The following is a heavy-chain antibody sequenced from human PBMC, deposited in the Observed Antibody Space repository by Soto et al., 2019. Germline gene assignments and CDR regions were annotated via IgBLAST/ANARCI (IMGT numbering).Heavy chain of an antibody. CDR2: ISGSGGST. J-gene: IGHJ4*02. D-gene: IGHD6-13*01. CDR1: EFTFRSYA. V-gene: IGHV3-23*01. CDR3: AYSSTPFDY. Sequence: EVQLLESGGGLVQPGGSLRLSCAASEFTFRSYAMSWVREAPGKGLEWVSAISGSGGSTYYAHSVQGRFTISRDNSKNTLYLQMNSLRAEDTAVYYCAYSSTPFDYWGQGTLVTVSS.